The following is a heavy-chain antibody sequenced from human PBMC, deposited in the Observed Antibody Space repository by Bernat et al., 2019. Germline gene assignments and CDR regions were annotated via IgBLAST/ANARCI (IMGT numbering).Heavy chain of an antibody. J-gene: IGHJ4*02. CDR3: ARGAITGALNFDY. V-gene: IGHV3-53*02. CDR2: IYSGGST. CDR1: GFTVSSNY. D-gene: IGHD1-14*01. Sequence: EVQLVETGGGLIQPGGSLRLSCAASGFTVSSNYMSWVRQAPGKGLEWVSLIYSGGSTYYADSVKGRFTISRDNSKNTLYLQMNSLRAEDTAVYYCARGAITGALNFDYWGQGTPVTVSS.